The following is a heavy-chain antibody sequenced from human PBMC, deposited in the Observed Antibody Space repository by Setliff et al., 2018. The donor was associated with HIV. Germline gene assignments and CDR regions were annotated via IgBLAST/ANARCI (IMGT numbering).Heavy chain of an antibody. Sequence: ETLSLTCTVSGGSTSNEYWSWIRQPPGKGLEWIGSIYHNGITYYNPSLKSRVTLSLDTSKNQFSLKLSSVTAADTAVYYCASEAWTSYRSSSGYYYYYMDVWGKGTTVTVSS. CDR3: ASEAWTSYRSSSGYYYYYMDV. D-gene: IGHD6-6*01. CDR1: GGSTSNEY. V-gene: IGHV4-59*01. J-gene: IGHJ6*03. CDR2: IYHNGIT.